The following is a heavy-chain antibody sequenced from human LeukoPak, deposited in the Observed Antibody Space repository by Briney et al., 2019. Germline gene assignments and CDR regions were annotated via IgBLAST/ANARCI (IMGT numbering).Heavy chain of an antibody. CDR2: ISYDGSNK. V-gene: IGHV3-30*18. J-gene: IGHJ4*02. CDR3: AKALFYSSGWFDY. Sequence: GGSLRLSCAASGFTFSSYGMHWVRQAPGKGLEWVAVISYDGSNKYYADSVKGRFTISRDNSKNTLYLQMNSLRAEDTAVYYCAKALFYSSGWFDYWGQGTLVTVSS. D-gene: IGHD6-19*01. CDR1: GFTFSSYG.